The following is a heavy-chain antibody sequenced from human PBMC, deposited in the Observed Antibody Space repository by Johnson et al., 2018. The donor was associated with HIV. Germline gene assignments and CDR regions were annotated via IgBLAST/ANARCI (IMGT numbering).Heavy chain of an antibody. CDR1: GFTFSRNA. J-gene: IGHJ3*02. Sequence: QVQLVESGGGVVQPGRSLGLSCTASGFTFSRNAMHWVRQPPGKGLEWVAVISFDGTNKHYGDSVRGRFTISRDNSKNTLSLQMNSLTTEDTAIYYCAKDPIKRQLVRDDAFDIWGQGTMVTVSS. CDR2: ISFDGTNK. D-gene: IGHD6-13*01. CDR3: AKDPIKRQLVRDDAFDI. V-gene: IGHV3-30*04.